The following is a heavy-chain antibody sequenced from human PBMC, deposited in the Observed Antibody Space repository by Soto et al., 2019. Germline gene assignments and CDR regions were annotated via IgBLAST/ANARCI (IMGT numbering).Heavy chain of an antibody. CDR3: ARPGGSGWFYFDS. Sequence: LSLTCTVSGGSISSYYWSWIRQPPGKGLEWIGYIYYSGSTNYNPSLKSRVTISVDTSKNQFSLKLTSVTAADTAVYYCARPGGSGWFYFDSWGQGSQVTVSS. CDR1: GGSISSYY. CDR2: IYYSGST. J-gene: IGHJ4*02. V-gene: IGHV4-59*08. D-gene: IGHD6-13*01.